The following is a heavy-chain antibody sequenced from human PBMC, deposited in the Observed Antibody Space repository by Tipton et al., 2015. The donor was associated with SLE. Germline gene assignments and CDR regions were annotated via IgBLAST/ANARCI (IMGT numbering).Heavy chain of an antibody. J-gene: IGHJ4*02. CDR2: RYYSGST. V-gene: IGHV4-61*05. CDR3: ASTQRYNWNFFDY. CDR1: GGSITGTGYY. D-gene: IGHD1-7*01. Sequence: TLSLTCTVSGGSITGTGYYWSWIRQHPGRGLEWIGYRYYSGSTNYNPSLKSRVTISVDRSKNQFSLKLSSVTAADTAVYYCASTQRYNWNFFDYWGPGILVTVSS.